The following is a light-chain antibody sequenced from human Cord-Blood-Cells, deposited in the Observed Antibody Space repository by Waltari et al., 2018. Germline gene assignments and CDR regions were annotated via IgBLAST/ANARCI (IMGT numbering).Light chain of an antibody. CDR1: QSVLYSSNNKKY. CDR3: QQYYSTPDT. CDR2: WAS. V-gene: IGKV4-1*01. J-gene: IGKJ2*01. Sequence: DIVMTQSPDSLAVSLGERATINCKSSQSVLYSSNNKKYLAWYQQKPGRPPKLLIYWASTRESGVPDRFSGSGSGTDFTLTISSLQAEDVAVYYCQQYYSTPDTFGQGTKLEIK.